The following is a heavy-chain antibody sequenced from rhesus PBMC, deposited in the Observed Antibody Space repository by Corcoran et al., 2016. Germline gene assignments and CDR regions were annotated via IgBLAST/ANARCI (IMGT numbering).Heavy chain of an antibody. CDR1: GGSISGSYY. D-gene: IGHD3-16*01. Sequence: QVKLQQWGEGLVKPPETMSLTCAVYGGSISGSYYWSWIRQAPGMGLQWIGNIDVNGSRTNYSPSINERDTISKDTSKNQFSLKLSSVTAADTAVYYCARDRGYYGGRFDYWGQGVLFTVSS. CDR3: ARDRGYYGGRFDY. V-gene: IGHV4-73*01. J-gene: IGHJ4*01. CDR2: IDVNGSRT.